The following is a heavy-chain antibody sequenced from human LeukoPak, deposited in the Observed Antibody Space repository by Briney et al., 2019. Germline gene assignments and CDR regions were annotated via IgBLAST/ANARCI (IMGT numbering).Heavy chain of an antibody. CDR3: ARVVYDSSGYYYEEYFQH. CDR1: GFTVSSNY. CDR2: IYSGGST. D-gene: IGHD3-22*01. J-gene: IGHJ1*01. Sequence: PGGSLRLSCAASGFTVSSNYMSWVRQAPGKGPEWVSVIYSGGSTYYADSVKGRFTISRDNSKNTLYLQMNSLRAEDTAVYYCARVVYDSSGYYYEEYFQHWGQGTLVTVSS. V-gene: IGHV3-53*01.